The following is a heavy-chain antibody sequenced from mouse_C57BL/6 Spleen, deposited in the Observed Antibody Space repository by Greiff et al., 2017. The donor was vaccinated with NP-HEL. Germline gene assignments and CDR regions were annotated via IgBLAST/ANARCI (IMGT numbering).Heavy chain of an antibody. CDR3: AREDYYGSSCGGFAY. D-gene: IGHD1-1*01. V-gene: IGHV1-7*01. CDR1: GYTFTSYW. Sequence: VQLQQSGAELAKPGASVKLSCKASGYTFTSYWMHWVKQRPGQGLDWIGYINPSSGYTKYNQKFKDKSTLTADKSSSTAYIQLSSLTYEDSAVYYCAREDYYGSSCGGFAYWGQKTLVTVSA. CDR2: INPSSGYT. J-gene: IGHJ3*01.